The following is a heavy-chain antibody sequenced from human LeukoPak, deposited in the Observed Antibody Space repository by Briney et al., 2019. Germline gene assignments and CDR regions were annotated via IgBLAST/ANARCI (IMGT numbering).Heavy chain of an antibody. CDR2: IYYSGST. J-gene: IGHJ3*02. CDR3: EARPYGDASDI. V-gene: IGHV4-30-4*01. CDR1: GGSISSGDYY. Sequence: PSQTLSLTCTVSGGSISSGDYYWSWIRQPPGKGLEWIGYIYYSGSTYYNPPLKSRVTISVDTSKNQFSLKLSSVTAADTAVYYCEARPYGDASDIWGQGTMVTVSS. D-gene: IGHD4-17*01.